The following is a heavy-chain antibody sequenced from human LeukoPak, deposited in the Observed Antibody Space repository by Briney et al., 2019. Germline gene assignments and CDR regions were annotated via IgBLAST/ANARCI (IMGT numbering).Heavy chain of an antibody. CDR2: INPNSGGT. V-gene: IGHV1-2*02. Sequence: GASVKVSCKASGYTFTGYYMHWVRQAPGQGLEWMGWINPNSGGTNYAQKFQGRVTMTRDTSISTAYMELSRLRSDDTAVYYCAREVLLWFGDPPSAFDIWGQGTMVTVSS. CDR1: GYTFTGYY. D-gene: IGHD3-10*01. CDR3: AREVLLWFGDPPSAFDI. J-gene: IGHJ3*02.